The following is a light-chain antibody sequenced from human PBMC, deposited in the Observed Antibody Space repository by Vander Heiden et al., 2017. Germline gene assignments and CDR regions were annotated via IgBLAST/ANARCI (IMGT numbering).Light chain of an antibody. CDR2: LGS. CDR3: GQALQTPRT. J-gene: IGKJ1*01. CDR1: QSLLHSNGYNY. Sequence: DIVMTQSPLSLPVTPGEPASISCRSSQSLLHSNGYNYLDWYLQKPGQSPQLLIYLGSNRASGVPDRFSGSGSGTDFTLKISRVEAEDVGVYYCGQALQTPRTFGQGTKVEIK. V-gene: IGKV2-28*01.